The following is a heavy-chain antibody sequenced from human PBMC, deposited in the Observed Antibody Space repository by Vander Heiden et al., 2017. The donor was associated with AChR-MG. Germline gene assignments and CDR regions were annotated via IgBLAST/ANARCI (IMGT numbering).Heavy chain of an antibody. CDR3: ARERPNSYGDYGFDP. CDR2: IYYSGST. D-gene: IGHD4-17*01. Sequence: QVQLQESGPGLVKPSETLSLTCTVSGGSISSYYWSWIRQPPGKGLEWIGYIYYSGSTNYNPSLKSRVTISVDTSKNQFSLKLSSVTAADTAVYYCARERPNSYGDYGFDPWGQGTLVTVSS. J-gene: IGHJ5*02. CDR1: GGSISSYY. V-gene: IGHV4-59*01.